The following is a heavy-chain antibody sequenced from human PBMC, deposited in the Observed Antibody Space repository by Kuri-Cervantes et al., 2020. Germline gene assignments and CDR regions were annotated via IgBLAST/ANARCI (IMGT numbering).Heavy chain of an antibody. J-gene: IGHJ1*01. CDR3: TRDEWWYEY. CDR2: INQGGSVK. D-gene: IGHD2-15*01. V-gene: IGHV3-7*03. Sequence: GGSLRLSCAASGFSFSNFAIDWVRQAPGKGPEWVANINQGGSVKKYLDSVKGRFTISRDNAKNSLYLQLNSLKTEDTAVYYCTRDEWWYEYWGRGTLVTVSS. CDR1: GFSFSNFA.